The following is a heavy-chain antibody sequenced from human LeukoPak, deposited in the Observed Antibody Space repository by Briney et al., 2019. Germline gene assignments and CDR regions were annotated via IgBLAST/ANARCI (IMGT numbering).Heavy chain of an antibody. V-gene: IGHV4-61*01. D-gene: IGHD2-15*01. Sequence: SETLSLTCTVSGGSVSSGSYYWSWIRQPPGKGPEWIGYIYYSGSTNYNPSLKSRVTISVDTSKNQFSLKLSSVTAADTAVYYCARETPDCSGGSCYDWSDPWGQGTLVTVSS. CDR2: IYYSGST. J-gene: IGHJ5*02. CDR1: GGSVSSGSYY. CDR3: ARETPDCSGGSCYDWSDP.